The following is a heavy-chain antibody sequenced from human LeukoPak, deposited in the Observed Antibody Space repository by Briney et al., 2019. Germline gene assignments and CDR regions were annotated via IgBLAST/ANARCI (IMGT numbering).Heavy chain of an antibody. CDR3: ARLKFYDSTGYSPGHYMDV. V-gene: IGHV4-4*07. CDR1: GASFNSYY. Sequence: PSETLSLTCTVSGASFNSYYWSWLRQPAGKGLEWIGRLYPGVSTNYNPSLQSRVTMSVDTSKSQFALKLSAVTAADTAVHYCARLKFYDSTGYSPGHYMDVWGKGTTVIVSS. CDR2: LYPGVST. D-gene: IGHD3-22*01. J-gene: IGHJ6*03.